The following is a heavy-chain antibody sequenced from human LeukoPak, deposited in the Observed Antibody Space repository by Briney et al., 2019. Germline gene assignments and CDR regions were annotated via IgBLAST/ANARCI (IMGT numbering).Heavy chain of an antibody. CDR3: ARDSPNFVRGYSYGKAFDI. CDR1: GGTFSSYA. CDR2: IIPIFGTA. V-gene: IGHV1-69*05. D-gene: IGHD5-18*01. J-gene: IGHJ3*02. Sequence: ASVKVSCKASGGTFSSYAISWVRQAPRQGLEWMGGIIPIFGTASYAQRFQGRVTITTDESTSTAYMELSSLRSEDTAVYYCARDSPNFVRGYSYGKAFDIWGQGTMVTVSS.